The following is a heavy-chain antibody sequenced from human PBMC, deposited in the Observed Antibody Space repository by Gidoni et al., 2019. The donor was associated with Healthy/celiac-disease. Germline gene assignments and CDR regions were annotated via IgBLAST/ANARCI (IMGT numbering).Heavy chain of an antibody. D-gene: IGHD6-6*01. CDR3: ARAGKVGAARPFNWFDP. CDR1: GCSISSYY. J-gene: IGHJ5*02. Sequence: QVQLQESGPGLVKPSETLSLTCTASGCSISSYYWSWIRQPPGKGLEWIGYIYYSGSTNYNPSLKSRVTISVDTSKNQFSLKLSSVTAADTAVYYCARAGKVGAARPFNWFDPWGQGTLVTVSS. CDR2: IYYSGST. V-gene: IGHV4-59*01.